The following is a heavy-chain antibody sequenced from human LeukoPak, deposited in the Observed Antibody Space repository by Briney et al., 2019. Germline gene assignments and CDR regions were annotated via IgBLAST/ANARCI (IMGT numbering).Heavy chain of an antibody. V-gene: IGHV3-30*03. CDR1: GFTFSSYA. J-gene: IGHJ6*02. CDR2: VSYDGSNK. Sequence: GGSLRLSCAASGFTFSSYAMHWVRQAPGKGLEWVAVVSYDGSNKYYADSVKGRFTISRDNSKNTLYLQMNSLRAEDTAVYYCARGYSSGWSSAYGMDVWGQGTTVTVSS. D-gene: IGHD6-19*01. CDR3: ARGYSSGWSSAYGMDV.